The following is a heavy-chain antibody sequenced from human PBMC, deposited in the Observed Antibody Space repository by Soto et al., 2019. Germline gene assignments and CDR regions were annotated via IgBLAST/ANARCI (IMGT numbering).Heavy chain of an antibody. CDR3: VRDVLGP. Sequence: KASETLSLTCSVSGGSVTSGGYHWNWIRQSPGKGLEWIGYMYYTGTTNYNPSLRSRVSISIDTSKNQFSLKLTSVTAADTAIYYRVRDVLGPWGQGTQVTVSS. J-gene: IGHJ5*02. CDR1: GGSVTSGGYH. V-gene: IGHV4-61*08. D-gene: IGHD7-27*01. CDR2: MYYTGTT.